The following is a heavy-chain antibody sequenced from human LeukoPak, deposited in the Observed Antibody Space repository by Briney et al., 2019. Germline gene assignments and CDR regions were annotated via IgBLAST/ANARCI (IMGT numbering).Heavy chain of an antibody. J-gene: IGHJ3*02. CDR3: ARQGGEAFDI. CDR2: IYYSGST. V-gene: IGHV4-31*03. Sequence: SETLSLTCTVSGGSISSGGYYWSWIRQHPGKGLEWIGYIYYSGSTYYNPSLKSRVTISVDTSKNQFSLKLSSVTAADTAVYYCARQGGEAFDIWGQGTMVTDSS. D-gene: IGHD3-16*01. CDR1: GGSISSGGYY.